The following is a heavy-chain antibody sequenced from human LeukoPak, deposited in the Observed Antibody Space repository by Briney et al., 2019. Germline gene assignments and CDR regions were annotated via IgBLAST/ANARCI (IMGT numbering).Heavy chain of an antibody. Sequence: ASVKVSCKASGYTFTSYDINWVRQATGQGLEWMGWMSPNSGNTGYAQKFQGRVTITRNTSISTAYMELSSLRSEDTAVYYCARGGGIWFGIVNWFDPWGQGTLVTVSS. D-gene: IGHD3-10*01. CDR3: ARGGGIWFGIVNWFDP. J-gene: IGHJ5*02. V-gene: IGHV1-8*03. CDR2: MSPNSGNT. CDR1: GYTFTSYD.